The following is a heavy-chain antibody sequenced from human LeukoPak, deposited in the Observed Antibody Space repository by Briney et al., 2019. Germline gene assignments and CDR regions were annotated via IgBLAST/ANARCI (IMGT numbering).Heavy chain of an antibody. D-gene: IGHD4-17*01. V-gene: IGHV4-39*07. Sequence: PSETLSLTCTVSGGSISSSSYYWGWIRQPPGKGLEWIGSIYYTGSTYYNPSLKSRVSISVDTSKNQFSLKVSSVTAADTAVYYCARVLSYGDYYFDYWGQGTLVTVSS. CDR1: GGSISSSSYY. CDR2: IYYTGST. CDR3: ARVLSYGDYYFDY. J-gene: IGHJ4*02.